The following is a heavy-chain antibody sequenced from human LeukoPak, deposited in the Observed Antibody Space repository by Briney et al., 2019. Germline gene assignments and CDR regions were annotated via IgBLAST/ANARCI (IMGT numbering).Heavy chain of an antibody. CDR1: GGTISSYY. V-gene: IGHV4-59*01. CDR3: VRIDSSSWVGSY. D-gene: IGHD6-13*01. J-gene: IGHJ4*02. CDR2: IYYSGST. Sequence: SETLSLTCTVSGGTISSYYWSWIRQPPGKGLEWIGYIYYSGSTNYNPSLKSRVTISIDTSKNQFSLPLCSKTDADTAVYYCVRIDSSSWVGSYWGQGTLVTVSS.